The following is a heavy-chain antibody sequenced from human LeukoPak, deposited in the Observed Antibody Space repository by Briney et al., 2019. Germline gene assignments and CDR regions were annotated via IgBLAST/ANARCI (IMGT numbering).Heavy chain of an antibody. J-gene: IGHJ3*02. CDR1: GGSISSGGYY. CDR2: IYYSGST. CDR3: ARITYGDNHFDI. V-gene: IGHV4-61*08. D-gene: IGHD4-23*01. Sequence: SETLSLTCTVSGGSISSGGYYWSWIRQHPGKGLEWIGYIYYSGSTNYNPSLKSRVTISVDTSNNQFSLKLSSVTAADTAVYYCARITYGDNHFDIWGQGTMVTVSS.